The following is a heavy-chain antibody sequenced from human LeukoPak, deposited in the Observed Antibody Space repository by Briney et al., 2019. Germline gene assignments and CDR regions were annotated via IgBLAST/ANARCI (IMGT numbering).Heavy chain of an antibody. V-gene: IGHV1-8*01. J-gene: IGHJ4*02. CDR1: GYTFISYD. CDR2: MHPNSGNT. Sequence: ASVKVSCKASGYTFISYDINWVRQATGQGLEWMGWMHPNSGNTVYPQQFQGRLTMTRNTSISTAYMELSSLRSEDTAVYYCARESSGGWYFDYWGQGTLVTVSS. D-gene: IGHD6-19*01. CDR3: ARESSGGWYFDY.